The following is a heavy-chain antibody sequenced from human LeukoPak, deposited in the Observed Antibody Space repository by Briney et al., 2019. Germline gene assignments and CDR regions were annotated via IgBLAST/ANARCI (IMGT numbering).Heavy chain of an antibody. CDR2: ISGSGVST. CDR3: AKDSFSSR. D-gene: IGHD2-2*01. J-gene: IGHJ4*02. Sequence: GGSLRLSCAASGFTFSSDSMTWVRQAPGKGLEWVSTISGSGVSTFYADPAKGRFTISRDNSKNTLYLHMNSLSAEDTAVYYCAKDSFSSRWGQGTLVTVSS. CDR1: GFTFSSDS. V-gene: IGHV3-23*01.